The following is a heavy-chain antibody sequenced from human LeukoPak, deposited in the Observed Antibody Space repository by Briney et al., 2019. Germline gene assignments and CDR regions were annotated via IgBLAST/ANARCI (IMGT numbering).Heavy chain of an antibody. CDR3: ARVEVGITYWFDP. D-gene: IGHD2-15*01. V-gene: IGHV3-66*01. CDR2: IYSGGST. CDR1: GFTVNYNY. Sequence: PGGSMRLSCAASGFTVNYNYMSWVRQAPGKGLEWVSVIYSGGSTYYADSVKGRFTISRDDSKNTLYLQMNSLRVEDTAVYYCARVEVGITYWFDPWGQGTLVTVSS. J-gene: IGHJ5*02.